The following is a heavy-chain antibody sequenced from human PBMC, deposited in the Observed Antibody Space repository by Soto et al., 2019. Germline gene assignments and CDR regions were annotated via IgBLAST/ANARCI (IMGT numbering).Heavy chain of an antibody. CDR3: AREFTGFGERHGMDV. J-gene: IGHJ6*02. CDR1: GFTFSSYD. CDR2: IGTAGDT. Sequence: EVQLVESGGGLVQPGGSLRLSCAASGFTFSSYDMHWVRQATGKGLEWVSAIGTAGDTYYPGSVKGRFTISRENAKNSLYLQKNSLRAEDTAVYYCAREFTGFGERHGMDVWGQGTTVTVSS. V-gene: IGHV3-13*01. D-gene: IGHD3-10*01.